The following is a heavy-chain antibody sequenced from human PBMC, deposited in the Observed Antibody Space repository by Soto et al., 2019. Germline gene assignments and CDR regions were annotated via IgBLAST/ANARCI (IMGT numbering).Heavy chain of an antibody. J-gene: IGHJ6*02. CDR1: GFTFDSYW. D-gene: IGHD3-3*02. V-gene: IGHV3-7*03. CDR2: IKEDTSEK. Sequence: PGGSLRLSCVASGFTFDSYWMTWVRQAPGKGLEWLATIKEDTSEKYYLDSVKGRFTISRDIGKESLFLQMDSLRAEDTATYYCARNKPPECKNAFTYGLDVWGQGTTVTVSS. CDR3: ARNKPPECKNAFTYGLDV.